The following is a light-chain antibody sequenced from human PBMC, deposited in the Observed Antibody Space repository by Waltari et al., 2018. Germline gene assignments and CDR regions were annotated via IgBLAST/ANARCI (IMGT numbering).Light chain of an antibody. CDR3: LLWYSGARWV. Sequence: WSQQWPGQVPGTLIYVTSNKHSWTPARFSGSLLGGKAALTLAGAQPEDEAEYYCLLWYSGARWVFGGGTKLSVL. J-gene: IGLJ3*02. V-gene: IGLV7-46*01. CDR2: VTS.